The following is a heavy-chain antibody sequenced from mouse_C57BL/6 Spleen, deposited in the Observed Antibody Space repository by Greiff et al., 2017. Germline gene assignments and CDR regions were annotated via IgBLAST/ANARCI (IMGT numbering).Heavy chain of an antibody. CDR3: ARAEFNTVIYYYAMDY. CDR1: GFTFTDYY. J-gene: IGHJ4*01. Sequence: VQLQQSGPVLVKPGPSVKISCKASGFTFTDYYMHWVKQSPGKSLEWIGLVYPYNGGTSYNQKFKGKATLTVDTSSSTAYMELNSLTSEDSAVYYCARAEFNTVIYYYAMDYWGKGTSVTVSA. D-gene: IGHD1-1*01. V-gene: IGHV1-36*01. CDR2: VYPYNGGT.